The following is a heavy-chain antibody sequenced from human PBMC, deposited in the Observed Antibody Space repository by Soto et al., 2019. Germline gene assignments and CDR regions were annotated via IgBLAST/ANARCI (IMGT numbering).Heavy chain of an antibody. CDR1: GGSISSSRCH. J-gene: IGHJ5*02. Sequence: SETLSLTCTVSGGSISSSRCHWGWIRQPPGKGLEWIANIYYSGSTYYNPSLKSRVTISVDTSKNQFSLKLSSVTAADTAVYYCARAMVVTQNWFDPWGQGTLVTVSS. V-gene: IGHV4-30-4*08. CDR2: IYYSGST. D-gene: IGHD2-21*02. CDR3: ARAMVVTQNWFDP.